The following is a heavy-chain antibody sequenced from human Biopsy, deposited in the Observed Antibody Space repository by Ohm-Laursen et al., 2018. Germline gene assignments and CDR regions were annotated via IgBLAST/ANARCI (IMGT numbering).Heavy chain of an antibody. CDR1: GYALSELS. CDR2: FHPEDGET. CDR3: TTSYNSGWYYFDS. Sequence: GASVKVSCKVSGYALSELSIRWVRQAPGKGLEWMGGFHPEDGETIYAQKFQGRVTMTDDSSTDTAHMELSSLRSEDTAVYYCTTSYNSGWYYFDSWGQGTLVTVSS. V-gene: IGHV1-24*01. D-gene: IGHD6-19*01. J-gene: IGHJ4*02.